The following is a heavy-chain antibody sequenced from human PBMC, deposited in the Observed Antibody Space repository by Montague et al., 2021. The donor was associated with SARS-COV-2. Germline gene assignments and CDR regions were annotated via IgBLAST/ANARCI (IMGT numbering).Heavy chain of an antibody. D-gene: IGHD1-14*01. CDR2: IWFDGSQK. CDR3: ARAREHHSHLFGMDV. CDR1: GFTFSSYA. V-gene: IGHV3-33*08. J-gene: IGHJ6*02. Sequence: SLRLSFSASGFTFSSYAMYWVRQAPRKGLEWVAVIWFDGSQKYYVDSVKGRFSISRDNFNNTLFLEMHSLRAEDSALYYCARAREHHSHLFGMDVWGQGTTVIVSS.